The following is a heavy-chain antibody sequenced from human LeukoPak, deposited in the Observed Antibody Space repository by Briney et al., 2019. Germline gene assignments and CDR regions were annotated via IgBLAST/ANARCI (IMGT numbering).Heavy chain of an antibody. Sequence: SETLSLTCAVYGGSFSGYYWSWIRQPAGKGLEWIGRIYTSGSTNYNPSLKSRVTMSVDTSKNQFSLKLSSVTAADTAVYYCARDFCSSTSCYHIGYWGQGTLVTVSS. CDR1: GGSFSGYY. CDR2: IYTSGST. CDR3: ARDFCSSTSCYHIGY. D-gene: IGHD2-2*01. V-gene: IGHV4-4*07. J-gene: IGHJ4*02.